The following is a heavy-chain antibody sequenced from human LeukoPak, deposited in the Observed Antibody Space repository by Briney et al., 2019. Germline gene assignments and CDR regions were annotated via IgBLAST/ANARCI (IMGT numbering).Heavy chain of an antibody. D-gene: IGHD4-23*01. CDR3: ANLLRWEPY. CDR2: ISWDGGST. J-gene: IGHJ4*02. CDR1: GFTFNDYA. Sequence: GGSLRLSCAASGFTFNDYAMHWVRQAPGKGLKWVSLISWDGGSTYYADSVKGRFTISRDNSKNTLYLQMNSLRAEDTAVYYCANLLRWEPYWGQGTLVTVSS. V-gene: IGHV3-43D*03.